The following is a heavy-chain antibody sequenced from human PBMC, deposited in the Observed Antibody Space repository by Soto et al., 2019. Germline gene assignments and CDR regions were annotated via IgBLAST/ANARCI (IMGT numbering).Heavy chain of an antibody. D-gene: IGHD3-9*01. CDR1: GFTFGDYA. J-gene: IGHJ4*02. Sequence: TGGSLRLSCTASGFTFGDYAMSWFRQAPGKGLEWVGFIRSKAYGGTTEYAASVKGRFTISRDDSKSIAYLQMNSLKTEDTAVYYCTRDARYYDILTGPDYWGQGTLVTVSS. V-gene: IGHV3-49*03. CDR3: TRDARYYDILTGPDY. CDR2: IRSKAYGGTT.